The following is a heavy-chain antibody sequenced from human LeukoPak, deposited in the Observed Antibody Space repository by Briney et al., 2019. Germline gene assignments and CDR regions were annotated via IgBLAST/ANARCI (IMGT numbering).Heavy chain of an antibody. D-gene: IGHD3-10*01. J-gene: IGHJ4*02. CDR2: ISAYNGNT. CDR1: GYTFTSYG. CDR3: ARSNRIYGSGRYYNWGFPN. V-gene: IGHV1-18*01. Sequence: AAVQVSCKASGYTFTSYGISGVRQAPAQGLEWMGWISAYNGNTNYAQKLQGGVTITTDTSTSTAYMELRSLRSDDTAVYYCARSNRIYGSGRYYNWGFPNWGQGTLVTVS.